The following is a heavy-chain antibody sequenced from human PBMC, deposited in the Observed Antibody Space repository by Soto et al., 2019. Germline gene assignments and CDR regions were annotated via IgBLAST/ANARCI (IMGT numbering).Heavy chain of an antibody. CDR1: GFTFSSYG. V-gene: IGHV3-30*18. CDR3: AKESAAANTRAYKYQGMDV. Sequence: GGSLRLSCAASGFTFSSYGMHWVRQAPCKGLEWVAVISYDGSNKYYADSVKGRFTISRDNSKNTLYLQMNSLRAEDTAVYYCAKESAAANTRAYKYQGMDVWGQGTTVTVSS. D-gene: IGHD6-13*01. J-gene: IGHJ6*02. CDR2: ISYDGSNK.